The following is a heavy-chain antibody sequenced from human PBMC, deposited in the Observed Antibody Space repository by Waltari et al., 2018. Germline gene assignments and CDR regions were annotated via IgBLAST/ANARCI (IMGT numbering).Heavy chain of an antibody. V-gene: IGHV3-23*01. CDR1: GCTFSSYA. CDR3: ANEVVVAATPPFDY. CDR2: IRGSGGST. D-gene: IGHD2-15*01. Sequence: EVQLLESGGGLVQPGGSLRRSGEGSGCTFSSYAMSWVRQAPGKGLDWVSAIRGSGGSTSYAASVKGRFTISRDNSKNTLYLQMNSLRAEDTAVYYCANEVVVAATPPFDYWGQGTLVTVSS. J-gene: IGHJ4*02.